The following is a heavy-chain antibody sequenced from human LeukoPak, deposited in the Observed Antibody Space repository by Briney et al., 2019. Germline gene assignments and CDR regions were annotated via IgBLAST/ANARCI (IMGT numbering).Heavy chain of an antibody. D-gene: IGHD4-17*01. CDR2: INHSGST. V-gene: IGHV4-34*01. Sequence: SETLSLTCAVYGGSFSGYYWSWIRQPPGKGLEWIGEINHSGSTNYNPSLKSRVTISVDTSKNQFSLKLSSVTAADTAVYYCASGGGRTVTTSLFDYWGQGTLVTVSS. CDR1: GGSFSGYY. CDR3: ASGGGRTVTTSLFDY. J-gene: IGHJ4*02.